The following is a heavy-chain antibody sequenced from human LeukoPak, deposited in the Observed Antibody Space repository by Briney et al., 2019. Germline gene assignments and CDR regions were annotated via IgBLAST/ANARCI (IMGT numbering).Heavy chain of an antibody. Sequence: SETLSLTCTVSGGSISSGSYYWSWIRQPAGKGLEWIGRIYTSGSTNYNPSLKSRVTISVDKSKNQFSLKLSSVTAADTAVYYCARRNSGWLDYWGQGTLVTVSS. CDR1: GGSISSGSYY. D-gene: IGHD6-19*01. CDR3: ARRNSGWLDY. J-gene: IGHJ4*02. V-gene: IGHV4-61*02. CDR2: IYTSGST.